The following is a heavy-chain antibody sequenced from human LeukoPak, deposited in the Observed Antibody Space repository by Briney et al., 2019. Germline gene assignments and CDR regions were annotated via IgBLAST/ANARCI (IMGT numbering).Heavy chain of an antibody. V-gene: IGHV4-38-2*02. D-gene: IGHD3-10*01. J-gene: IGHJ4*02. CDR2: IYQSGST. CDR1: GYSISSGYY. Sequence: PSETLSLTCTVSGYSISSGYYWGWIRQPPGKGLEWIGSIYQSGSTYYNPSLKSRVTISVDTSKSHFSLKLSSVTAADTAVYYCARVRAGFFDYWGQGTLVTASS. CDR3: ARVRAGFFDY.